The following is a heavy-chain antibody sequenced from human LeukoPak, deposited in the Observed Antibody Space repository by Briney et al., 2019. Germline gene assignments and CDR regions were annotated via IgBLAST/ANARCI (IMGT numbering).Heavy chain of an antibody. Sequence: GGSLRLSCAASGFTFGIYAMSCVRQAPGKGLEWVAAISGSGNGGNTYYADSVKGRFTISRDNSKNTLYLQLNSLRAEDTAVYYCAKDSNIWFGESSDYWGQGTLVTVSS. CDR3: AKDSNIWFGESSDY. D-gene: IGHD3-10*01. CDR2: ISGSGNGGNT. V-gene: IGHV3-23*01. J-gene: IGHJ4*02. CDR1: GFTFGIYA.